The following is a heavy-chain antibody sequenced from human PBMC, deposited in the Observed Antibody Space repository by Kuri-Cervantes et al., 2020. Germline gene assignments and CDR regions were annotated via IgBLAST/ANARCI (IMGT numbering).Heavy chain of an antibody. V-gene: IGHV3-33*01. CDR3: ARVPRRGYSGYDKKYFDY. J-gene: IGHJ4*02. Sequence: GESLKISCAASGFTFSSYGMHWVRQAPGKGLEWVAVIWYDGSNKYYADSVKGRFTISRDNSKNTLYLQMNSLRAEDTAVYYCARVPRRGYSGYDKKYFDYWGQGTLVTVSS. D-gene: IGHD5-12*01. CDR2: IWYDGSNK. CDR1: GFTFSSYG.